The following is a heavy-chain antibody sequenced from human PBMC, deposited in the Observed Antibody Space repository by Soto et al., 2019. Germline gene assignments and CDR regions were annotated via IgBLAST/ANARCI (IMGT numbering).Heavy chain of an antibody. CDR2: SYYSGTT. D-gene: IGHD6-19*01. J-gene: IGHJ6*01. CDR3: MLLYQWHDRYY. CDR1: GNSISVHSYY. V-gene: IGHV4-39*01. Sequence: SENLSLTCTVSGNSISVHSYYWTWIRQPPGKGLEWIGSSYYSGTTYFNPSLKSRASISVDTSKNEFSLSLSSVTAADTAVYYCMLLYQWHDRYY.